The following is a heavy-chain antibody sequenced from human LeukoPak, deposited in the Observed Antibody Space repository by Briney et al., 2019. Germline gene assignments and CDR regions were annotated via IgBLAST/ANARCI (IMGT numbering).Heavy chain of an antibody. D-gene: IGHD2-15*01. Sequence: GGSLRLSCAASGFTFSSYWMHWVRQAPGKGLVWVSRINSDGSSTNYADSVKGRFTIFRDNAKNTLYLQMNSLRAEDTAMYYCARDLCSGGSCYFDYRGQGTLVTVSS. CDR2: INSDGSST. J-gene: IGHJ4*02. CDR3: ARDLCSGGSCYFDY. V-gene: IGHV3-74*01. CDR1: GFTFSSYW.